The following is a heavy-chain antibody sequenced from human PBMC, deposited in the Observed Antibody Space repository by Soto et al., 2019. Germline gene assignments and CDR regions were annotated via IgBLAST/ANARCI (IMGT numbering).Heavy chain of an antibody. Sequence: QVQLVQSGAEVKKPGSSVKVSCKASGGTFSSYTISWVRQAPGQGLEWMGRIISILGIANYAQKFQGRVTITADKSTSTADMELSRLRSEATAVYYCASIRYFAWLVSSNSTAYGMDVWGQGTTVTVSS. CDR2: IISILGIA. CDR1: GGTFSSYT. D-gene: IGHD3-9*01. J-gene: IGHJ6*02. CDR3: ASIRYFAWLVSSNSTAYGMDV. V-gene: IGHV1-69*02.